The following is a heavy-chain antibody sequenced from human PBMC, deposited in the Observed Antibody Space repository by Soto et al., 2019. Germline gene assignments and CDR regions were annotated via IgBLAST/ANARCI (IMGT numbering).Heavy chain of an antibody. V-gene: IGHV3-33*01. Sequence: QVQLVESGGGVVQPGMSLRLSCAASGFTFSRYGMHWVRQAPGKGLEWVAVIWFDGTNRYYADSVKGRFTISRDTSKNTLDLQMISLRAEDTAVYYCARDFNVETQWRRSEFDYWGQGTLVTVSS. CDR3: ARDFNVETQWRRSEFDY. CDR1: GFTFSRYG. CDR2: IWFDGTNR. D-gene: IGHD5-12*01. J-gene: IGHJ4*02.